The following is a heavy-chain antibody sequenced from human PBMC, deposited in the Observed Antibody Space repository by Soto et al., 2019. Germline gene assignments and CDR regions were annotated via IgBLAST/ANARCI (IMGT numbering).Heavy chain of an antibody. Sequence: GGSLRLSCAASGFTFSSYGMHWVRQAPGKGLEWVAVIWYDGSNKYYADSVKGRFTISRDNSKNTLYLQMNSLRAEDTAVYYCARSAFYDSSGYYYVTFLDYWGQGTLVTVSS. CDR3: ARSAFYDSSGYYYVTFLDY. CDR2: IWYDGSNK. D-gene: IGHD3-22*01. CDR1: GFTFSSYG. V-gene: IGHV3-33*01. J-gene: IGHJ4*02.